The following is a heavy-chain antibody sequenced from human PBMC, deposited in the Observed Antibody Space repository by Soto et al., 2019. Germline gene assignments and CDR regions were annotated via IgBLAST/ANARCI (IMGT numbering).Heavy chain of an antibody. D-gene: IGHD3-16*01. CDR3: ARGGISVKGFDS. Sequence: GGSLRLSCAASGFTFSSFAMSRVRQAPGKGLEWVSAIGTAGHDTYYADSVKGRFTISRDNSRNTLYLQLSGLRVDDTAVYYCARGGISVKGFDSWGQATLVTVSS. J-gene: IGHJ4*02. CDR2: IGTAGHDT. V-gene: IGHV3-23*01. CDR1: GFTFSSFA.